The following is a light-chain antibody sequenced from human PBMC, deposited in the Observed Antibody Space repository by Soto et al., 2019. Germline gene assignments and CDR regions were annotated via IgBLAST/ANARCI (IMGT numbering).Light chain of an antibody. CDR2: AAS. CDR1: QSISSS. V-gene: IGKV1-39*01. Sequence: DIQMTQSPSSLSASGGGRVSITCRASQSISSSLNWYQQKPGKAPNLLIYAASILQGGVPSRFSGSGSGTDFTLTISSLQLEDFAVYYCQQSYNTPYTIGQGTTLEIK. J-gene: IGKJ2*01. CDR3: QQSYNTPYT.